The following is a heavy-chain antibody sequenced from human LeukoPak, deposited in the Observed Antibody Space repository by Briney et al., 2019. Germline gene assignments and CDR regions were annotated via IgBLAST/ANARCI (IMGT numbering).Heavy chain of an antibody. CDR2: IYYSGST. CDR1: GDSISSYY. V-gene: IGHV4-59*01. J-gene: IGHJ3*02. Sequence: NPSETLSLTCTVSGDSISSYYWSWIRQTPAKGLEWIGYIYYSGSTNYNPSLKSRVTISVDTSKNQFSLKLSSVTAADTAVYYCARDRDRYCSGGSCYHDAFDIWGQGTMVTVSS. CDR3: ARDRDRYCSGGSCYHDAFDI. D-gene: IGHD2-15*01.